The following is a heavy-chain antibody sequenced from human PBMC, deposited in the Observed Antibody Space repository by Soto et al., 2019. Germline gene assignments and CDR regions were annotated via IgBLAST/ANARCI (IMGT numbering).Heavy chain of an antibody. Sequence: QVQLVQSGAEVKKPGSSVKVSCKASGGTFSSYTISWVRQAPGQGLEWMGRIIPILGIANYAQKFQGRVTITADKSTSTAYMELSSLRSEYTAVYYCARAEYCSSTSCYGDAFDIWGQGTMVTVSS. CDR3: ARAEYCSSTSCYGDAFDI. D-gene: IGHD2-2*01. V-gene: IGHV1-69*02. CDR1: GGTFSSYT. J-gene: IGHJ3*02. CDR2: IIPILGIA.